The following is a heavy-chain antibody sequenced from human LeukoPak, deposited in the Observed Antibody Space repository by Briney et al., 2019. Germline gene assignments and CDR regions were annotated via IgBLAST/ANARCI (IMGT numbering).Heavy chain of an antibody. J-gene: IGHJ6*02. CDR3: ARGSGSGSYYNRDYYYYGMDV. Sequence: SETLSLTCAVYGGSFSGYYWSWIRQPAGKGLEWIGRIYTSGSTNYNPSPKSRVTMSVDTYKNQFSLKLSSVTAADTAVYYCARGSGSGSYYNRDYYYYGMDVWGQGTTVTVSS. V-gene: IGHV4-59*10. CDR2: IYTSGST. CDR1: GGSFSGYY. D-gene: IGHD3-10*01.